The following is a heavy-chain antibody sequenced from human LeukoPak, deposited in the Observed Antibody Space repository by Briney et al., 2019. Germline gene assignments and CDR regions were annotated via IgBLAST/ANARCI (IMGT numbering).Heavy chain of an antibody. J-gene: IGHJ6*03. CDR2: IYYSGST. CDR1: GGSITSYY. V-gene: IGHV4-59*08. D-gene: IGHD5-18*01. CDR3: ARLRAMAIYYMDV. Sequence: PSETLSLTCTVSGGSITSYYWSWIRQPPGKGLEWIGFIYYSGSTSYDPSLKSRVTISVDTSKNQFSLKLSSVTAADTAVYYCARLRAMAIYYMDVWGKGTTVTVSS.